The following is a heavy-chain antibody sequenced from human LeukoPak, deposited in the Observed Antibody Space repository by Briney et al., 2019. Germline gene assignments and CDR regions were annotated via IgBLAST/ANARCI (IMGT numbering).Heavy chain of an antibody. CDR1: WYTFTSYG. V-gene: IGHV1-18*01. J-gene: IGHJ4*02. CDR3: ARARSSMIGLDY. CDR2: ISAYNGNT. Sequence: ASLKVSCKASWYTFTSYGISCVRHSPGHGREWRGWISAYNGNTNYAQKRQGRVTMTTDKSTSTAYMELRSLTSDDTAVYYCARARSSMIGLDYWGQGTLVTVSS. D-gene: IGHD3-22*01.